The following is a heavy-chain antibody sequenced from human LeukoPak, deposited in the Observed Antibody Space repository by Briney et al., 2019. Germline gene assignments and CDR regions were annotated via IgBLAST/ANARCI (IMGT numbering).Heavy chain of an antibody. V-gene: IGHV4-59*12. CDR3: ARDYPETSGH. D-gene: IGHD2-15*01. J-gene: IGHJ4*02. Sequence: SSETLSLTCTVSGGSISSYYWSWIRQPPGKGLEWIGSVFYSGSTYYNPSLKSRVTILVDTSKNQFSLKLTSVTAADTAMYYCARDYPETSGHRGQGTLVTVSS. CDR2: VFYSGST. CDR1: GGSISSYY.